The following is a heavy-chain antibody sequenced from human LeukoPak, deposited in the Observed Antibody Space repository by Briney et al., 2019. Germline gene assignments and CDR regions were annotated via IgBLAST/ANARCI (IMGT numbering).Heavy chain of an antibody. CDR1: GFIFSTYD. CDR2: IYHSGST. V-gene: IGHV4-4*02. J-gene: IGHJ4*02. D-gene: IGHD2-15*01. CDR3: ARAGWYTLDN. Sequence: PGRSLRLSCAASGFIFSTYDMHWVRQPPGKGLEWIGEIYHSGSTNYNPSLKSRVTISVDNSKNQFSLKMSSMTAADTAVYYCARAGWYTLDNWGQGTLVTVSS.